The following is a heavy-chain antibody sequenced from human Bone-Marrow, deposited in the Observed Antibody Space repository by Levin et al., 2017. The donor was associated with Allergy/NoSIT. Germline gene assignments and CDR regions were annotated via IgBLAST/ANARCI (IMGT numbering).Heavy chain of an antibody. Sequence: GGSLRLSRAASGFTFSSYGMHWVRQAPGKGLEWVAVIWYDGSNKYYADSVKGRFTISRDNSKNTLYLQMNSLRAEDTAVYYCARDEASFITSFPPYYYDSSGYYYWGQGTLVTVSS. CDR3: ARDEASFITSFPPYYYDSSGYYY. J-gene: IGHJ4*02. CDR2: IWYDGSNK. CDR1: GFTFSSYG. D-gene: IGHD3-22*01. V-gene: IGHV3-33*01.